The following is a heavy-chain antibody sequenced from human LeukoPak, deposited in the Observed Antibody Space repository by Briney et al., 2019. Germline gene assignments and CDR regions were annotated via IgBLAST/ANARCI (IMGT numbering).Heavy chain of an antibody. CDR1: GNYW. CDR2: INSDGSWT. Sequence: GGSLRLSCAASGNYWMHWVRQAPGKGLVWVSHINSDGSWTSYADSVKGRFTISKDNAKNTVYLQMNNLRAENTAVYYCVSFYETYWGRGTLVTVSS. J-gene: IGHJ4*02. V-gene: IGHV3-74*01. D-gene: IGHD2-2*01. CDR3: VSFYETY.